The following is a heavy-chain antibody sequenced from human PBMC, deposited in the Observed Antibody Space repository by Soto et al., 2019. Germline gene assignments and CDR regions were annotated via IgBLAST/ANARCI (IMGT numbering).Heavy chain of an antibody. D-gene: IGHD6-13*01. V-gene: IGHV2-5*01. CDR2: IYWNDDK. CDR3: AHREQLNWGYGMDV. Sequence: QITLKESGPTLVKPTQTLTLTGTFSGFSLSTSGVGVGWIRQPPGKALEWLALIYWNDDKRYRPSLKSRLTITKDTSKTQVVLTMTNMDPVETATYYCAHREQLNWGYGMDVWGQGTKVTVSS. J-gene: IGHJ6*02. CDR1: GFSLSTSGVG.